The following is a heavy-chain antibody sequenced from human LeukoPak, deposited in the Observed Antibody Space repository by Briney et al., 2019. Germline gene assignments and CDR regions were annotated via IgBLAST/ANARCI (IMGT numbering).Heavy chain of an antibody. CDR2: IYYSGST. D-gene: IGHD6-19*01. Sequence: SETLSLTCTVSGGSVSSSRYYWGWIRQPPGKGLEWIGSIYYSGSTYYNPSLNSRVTISVDTSKDQFSLKLSSVTAADTAMYYCARHFLGGSSGWLGFDDWGQGTLVTAPS. J-gene: IGHJ4*02. CDR1: GGSVSSSRYY. V-gene: IGHV4-39*01. CDR3: ARHFLGGSSGWLGFDD.